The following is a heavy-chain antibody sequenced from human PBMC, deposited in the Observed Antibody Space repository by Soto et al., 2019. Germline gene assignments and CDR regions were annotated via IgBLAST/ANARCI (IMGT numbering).Heavy chain of an antibody. D-gene: IGHD3-3*02. Sequence: QVQVVQSGAEVKEPGSSVKVSCQASGGTFSSSALSWVRQAPGQGLEWMGGIIPLFRTPDYAQKFQGRVTITADDSTSTAYMELSSLRSEDTAIYYCARDNGRPQLGGNYYYITDVWGQGTTITVSS. J-gene: IGHJ6*02. V-gene: IGHV1-69*12. CDR1: GGTFSSSA. CDR2: IIPLFRTP. CDR3: ARDNGRPQLGGNYYYITDV.